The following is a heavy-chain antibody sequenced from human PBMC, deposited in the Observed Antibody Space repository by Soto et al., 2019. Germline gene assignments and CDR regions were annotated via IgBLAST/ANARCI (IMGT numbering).Heavy chain of an antibody. CDR3: AKEGDSSGWNYYYYGMDA. Sequence: GGSLRLSCAASGVTFSSYAMGWVRQPPGKGLEWVSAISGSGGSTYYADSVKGRFTISRDNSKNTLYLQMNSLRAEDMAVYYCAKEGDSSGWNYYYYGMDAWGQGTTVTVSS. CDR2: ISGSGGST. CDR1: GVTFSSYA. J-gene: IGHJ6*02. D-gene: IGHD6-19*01. V-gene: IGHV3-23*01.